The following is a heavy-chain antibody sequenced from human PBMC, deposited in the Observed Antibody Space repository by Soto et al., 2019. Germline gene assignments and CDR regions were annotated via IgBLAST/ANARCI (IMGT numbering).Heavy chain of an antibody. Sequence: SETLSLTCTVSGGSIISYYWSWIRQPPGKGLEYIGYIYYGGSTNHNPSLQSRVTMSVDTSKNQFSLKLNSVTAADTAVCYCARPRNGSPGLFEYWGQGSLVTVSS. CDR2: IYYGGST. CDR1: GGSIISYY. V-gene: IGHV4-59*08. D-gene: IGHD1-26*01. CDR3: ARPRNGSPGLFEY. J-gene: IGHJ4*02.